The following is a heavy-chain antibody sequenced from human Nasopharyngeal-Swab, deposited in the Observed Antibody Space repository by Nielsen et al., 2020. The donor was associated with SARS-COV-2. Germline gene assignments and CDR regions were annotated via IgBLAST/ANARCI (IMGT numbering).Heavy chain of an antibody. CDR2: IYSGGST. Sequence: ESLKISCAASGFTVSSNYMSWVRQAPGKGLEWVSVIYSGGSTYYADSVKGRFTISRDNSKNTLYLQMNSLRAEDTAVYYCARRPEQYSSGWYGLYYYGMDVWGQGTPVTVSS. CDR3: ARRPEQYSSGWYGLYYYGMDV. V-gene: IGHV3-53*01. CDR1: GFTVSSNY. D-gene: IGHD6-19*01. J-gene: IGHJ6*02.